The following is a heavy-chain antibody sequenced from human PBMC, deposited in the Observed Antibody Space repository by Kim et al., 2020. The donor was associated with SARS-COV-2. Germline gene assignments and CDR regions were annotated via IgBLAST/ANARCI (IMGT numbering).Heavy chain of an antibody. V-gene: IGHV4-34*01. CDR3: ARAARTSYYDSSGYYYLAY. J-gene: IGHJ4*02. CDR1: GGSFSGYY. D-gene: IGHD3-22*01. Sequence: SETLSLTCGVYGGSFSGYYWSWIRQPPGKGLEWIGEINHSGSTTYNPSLNSRVTISIDTSKFQFSLNLSSVTAADTAVYYCARAARTSYYDSSGYYYLAYWGQGTLVTVSS. CDR2: INHSGST.